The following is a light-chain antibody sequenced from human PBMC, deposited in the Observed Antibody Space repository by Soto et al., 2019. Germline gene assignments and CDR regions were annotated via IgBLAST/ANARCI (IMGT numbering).Light chain of an antibody. CDR3: QHFDGTHPWT. V-gene: IGKV3-20*01. J-gene: IGKJ1*01. CDR2: GAS. CDR1: QSVSTTS. Sequence: EIVLTQSPGTLSFSPGEGATLSCRASQSVSTTSLAWYQQRPGQAPRLLIYGASNRATGIPDRFSGSGSGADFTLTISRLEPEDFAVYYCQHFDGTHPWTFGQGTKVEI.